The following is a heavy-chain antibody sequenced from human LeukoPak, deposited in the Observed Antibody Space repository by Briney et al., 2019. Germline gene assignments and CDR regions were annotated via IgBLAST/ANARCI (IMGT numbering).Heavy chain of an antibody. D-gene: IGHD3-10*01. CDR3: ARDQNYYGWGSYLTLFDY. J-gene: IGHJ4*02. CDR1: GYTFTGYY. V-gene: IGHV1-2*04. Sequence: ASVKVSCKASGYTFTGYYMHWVRQAPGQGLEWMGRINPKSGGKNYAQKFQGWVTMTRDTSISTAYMELSRLRSDDTAVYYCARDQNYYGWGSYLTLFDYWGQGTLVTVSS. CDR2: INPKSGGK.